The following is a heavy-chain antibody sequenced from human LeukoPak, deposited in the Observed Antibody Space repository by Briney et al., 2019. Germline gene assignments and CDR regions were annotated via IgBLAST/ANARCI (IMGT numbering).Heavy chain of an antibody. CDR2: ISAYNGNT. CDR3: ARDPRVLRYFDWLSERYWFDP. CDR1: GYTFTSYG. Sequence: ASVTVSCKASGYTFTSYGISWVRQAAGQGLEWMGWISAYNGNTNYAQKLQGRVTMTTDTSTSTAYMELRSLRSDDTAVYYCARDPRVLRYFDWLSERYWFDPWGQGTLVTVSS. D-gene: IGHD3-9*01. V-gene: IGHV1-18*01. J-gene: IGHJ5*02.